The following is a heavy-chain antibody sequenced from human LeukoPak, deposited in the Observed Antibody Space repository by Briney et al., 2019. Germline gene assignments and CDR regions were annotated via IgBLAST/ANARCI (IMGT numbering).Heavy chain of an antibody. Sequence: SQTLSLTCALSGDSVSSNTAAWNWIRLSPSRGLEWLGRTYYRSKWGNDYAVSVQSRVKINPDTSKNQFSLQLNSVIPDDTAVYYCARDYYDITGHYHFDYWGQGTLVTVSS. CDR2: TYYRSKWGN. CDR1: GDSVSSNTAA. V-gene: IGHV6-1*01. D-gene: IGHD3-22*01. J-gene: IGHJ4*02. CDR3: ARDYYDITGHYHFDY.